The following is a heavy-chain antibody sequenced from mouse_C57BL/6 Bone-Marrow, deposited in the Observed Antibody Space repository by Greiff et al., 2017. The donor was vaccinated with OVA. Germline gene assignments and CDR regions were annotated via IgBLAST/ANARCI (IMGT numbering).Heavy chain of an antibody. Sequence: QVQLQQPGAELVKPGASVKLSCKASGYTFTSYWMHWVKQRPGQGLEWIGMIHPNSGSTNYNEKFKSKATLTVDKSSSTAYMQLSSLTSEGSAVYYCARQLRLPYAMDYWGQETSVTVSS. CDR3: ARQLRLPYAMDY. D-gene: IGHD3-2*02. CDR2: IHPNSGST. J-gene: IGHJ4*01. V-gene: IGHV1-64*01. CDR1: GYTFTSYW.